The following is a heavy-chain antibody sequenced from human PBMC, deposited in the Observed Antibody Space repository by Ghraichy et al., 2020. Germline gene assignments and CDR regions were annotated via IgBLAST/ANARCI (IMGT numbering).Heavy chain of an antibody. CDR3: ARDIIAVAGTRDYYYGMDV. J-gene: IGHJ6*02. CDR1: GGSISSGGYY. CDR2: IYYSGST. Sequence: TLSLTCTVSGGSISSGGYYWSWIRQHPGKGLEWIGYIYYSGSTYYNPSLKSRVTISVDTSKNQFSLKLSSVTAADTAVYYCARDIIAVAGTRDYYYGMDVWGQGTTVTVSS. D-gene: IGHD6-19*01. V-gene: IGHV4-31*03.